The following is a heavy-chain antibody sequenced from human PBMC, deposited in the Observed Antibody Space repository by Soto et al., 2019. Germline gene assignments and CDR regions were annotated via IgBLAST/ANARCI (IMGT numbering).Heavy chain of an antibody. CDR2: ISGSGGST. CDR3: AKDPRHYDILTGYYYYGMDV. J-gene: IGHJ6*02. Sequence: EVQLLESGGGLVQPGGSLRLSCAASGFTFSSYAMSWVRQAPGKGLEWVSAISGSGGSTYYADSVKGRFTISRDNSKTTLYLQMNSLRAEDTAVYYCAKDPRHYDILTGYYYYGMDVWGQGTTVTVSS. CDR1: GFTFSSYA. V-gene: IGHV3-23*01. D-gene: IGHD3-9*01.